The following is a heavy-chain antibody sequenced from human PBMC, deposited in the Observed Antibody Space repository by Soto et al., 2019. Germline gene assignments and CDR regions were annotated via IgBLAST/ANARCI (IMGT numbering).Heavy chain of an antibody. Sequence: QVQLVQSGAEEKKPGASVKVSCKASGYTFSSYGISWVRQAPGQGLEWMGWISAYNGNTNYAQKLQGRVTMTTDTSTSTAYMDLRSLRSDDTAIYYCARDKGDGSGSYYGYWGQGTLVTVSS. V-gene: IGHV1-18*01. D-gene: IGHD3-10*01. J-gene: IGHJ4*02. CDR3: ARDKGDGSGSYYGY. CDR2: ISAYNGNT. CDR1: GYTFSSYG.